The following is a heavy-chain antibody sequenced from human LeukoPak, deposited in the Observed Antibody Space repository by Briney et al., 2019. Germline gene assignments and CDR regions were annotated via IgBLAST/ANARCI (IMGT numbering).Heavy chain of an antibody. CDR1: GGTFISYA. V-gene: IGHV1-69*05. CDR2: IIPIFGTA. Sequence: GSSVKVSCKASGGTFISYAISWVRQAPGQGLEWMGGIIPIFGTANYAQKFQGRVTITTDESTSTAYMELSSLRSEDTAVYYCARVRGEDYYDSSGYYYFDYWGQGTLVTVPS. J-gene: IGHJ4*02. D-gene: IGHD3-22*01. CDR3: ARVRGEDYYDSSGYYYFDY.